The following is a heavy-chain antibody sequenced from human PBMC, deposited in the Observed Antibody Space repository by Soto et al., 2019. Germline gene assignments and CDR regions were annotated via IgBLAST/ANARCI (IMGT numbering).Heavy chain of an antibody. CDR3: AKGPHTNVGWPYYFES. V-gene: IGHV3-21*01. Sequence: PGGSLRLSCAASGFTFSRYSMNWVRQAPGKGLEWVSSIDSYSNFIYYADSVKGRFIISRDNARNSLSLHMSSLRAEDSALYYCAKGPHTNVGWPYYFESWGQGVPVTVSS. J-gene: IGHJ4*02. CDR1: GFTFSRYS. CDR2: IDSYSNFI. D-gene: IGHD6-19*01.